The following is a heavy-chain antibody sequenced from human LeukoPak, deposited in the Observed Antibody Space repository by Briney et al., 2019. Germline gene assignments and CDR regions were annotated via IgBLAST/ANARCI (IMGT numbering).Heavy chain of an antibody. CDR2: IDTAGAT. CDR1: GFTFSYND. V-gene: IGHV3-13*04. J-gene: IGHJ4*02. D-gene: IGHD1-26*01. Sequence: PGGSLRLSCAASGFTFSYNDMHWARQPTGKGLEWVSGIDTAGATYYPGSVKGRFTISRENAKNSLYLQMNNLRAGDTAVYYCARGWGQGLKATSSYWGQGTLVTVSS. CDR3: ARGWGQGLKATSSY.